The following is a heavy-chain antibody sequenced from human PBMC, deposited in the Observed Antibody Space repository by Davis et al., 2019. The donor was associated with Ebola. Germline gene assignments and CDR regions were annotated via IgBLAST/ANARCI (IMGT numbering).Heavy chain of an antibody. CDR3: ARDHWENWFDP. CDR2: IYSGGST. V-gene: IGHV3-66*01. CDR1: GFTVSSNY. D-gene: IGHD1-26*01. Sequence: GGSLRPSCAASGFTVSSNYMSWVRQAPGKGLEWVSVIYSGGSTYYADSVKGRFTISRDNSKNTLYLQMNSLRAEDTAVYYCARDHWENWFDPWGQGTLVTVSS. J-gene: IGHJ5*02.